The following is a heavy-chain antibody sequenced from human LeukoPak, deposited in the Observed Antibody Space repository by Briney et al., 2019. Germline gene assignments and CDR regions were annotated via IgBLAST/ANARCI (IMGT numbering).Heavy chain of an antibody. J-gene: IGHJ4*02. CDR2: ISGSGGST. CDR1: GFTFSRYG. CDR3: AKAPLWFGGYYFDY. V-gene: IGHV3-23*01. D-gene: IGHD3-10*01. Sequence: GGSLRLSCAASGFTFSRYGMSWVRQAPGKGLEWVSAISGSGGSTYYTDSVKGRFTISRDNSKNTLYLQINSLRAEDTAVYYCAKAPLWFGGYYFDYWGQGTLVTVSS.